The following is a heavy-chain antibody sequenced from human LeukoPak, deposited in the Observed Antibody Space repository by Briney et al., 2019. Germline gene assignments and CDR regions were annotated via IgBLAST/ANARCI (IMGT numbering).Heavy chain of an antibody. CDR2: ISYDETTK. D-gene: IGHD3-3*01. CDR1: GFTFSSYG. V-gene: IGHV3-30*03. Sequence: QPGGSLRLSCTASGFTFSSYGMHWVRQAPGKGLEWVAVISYDETTKYYADSVKGRFTISRDNPKNSLYLQMNSLRAEDTAVYYCVRGATYYDFWSGLKVSDDWGQGTLVTVSS. CDR3: VRGATYYDFWSGLKVSDD. J-gene: IGHJ4*02.